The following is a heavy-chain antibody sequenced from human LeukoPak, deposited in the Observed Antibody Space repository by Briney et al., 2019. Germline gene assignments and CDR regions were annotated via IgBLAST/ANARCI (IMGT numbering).Heavy chain of an antibody. CDR3: ARVPLDYDILTGYYTHPYYYGMDV. J-gene: IGHJ6*02. CDR1: GYTFTGYY. Sequence: ASVKVSCKASGYTFTGYYMHWVRQAPGQGLEWMGWISAYNGNTNYAQKLQGRVTMTTDTSTSTAYMELRSLRSDDTAVYYCARVPLDYDILTGYYTHPYYYGMDVWGQGTAVTVSS. CDR2: ISAYNGNT. D-gene: IGHD3-9*01. V-gene: IGHV1-18*04.